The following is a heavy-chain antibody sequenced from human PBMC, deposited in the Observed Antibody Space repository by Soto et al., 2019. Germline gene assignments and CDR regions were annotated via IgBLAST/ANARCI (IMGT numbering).Heavy chain of an antibody. J-gene: IGHJ4*02. V-gene: IGHV5-51*01. Sequence: GESLKISCQGSGYSFTSYWIGWVRQMPGKGLEWMGIIYPGDSDTRYSPSFQGQVTISADKSISTAYLQWSSLKASDTAMYYCARLRGSGWYTGYFDYWGQGTLVTVS. CDR2: IYPGDSDT. D-gene: IGHD6-19*01. CDR1: GYSFTSYW. CDR3: ARLRGSGWYTGYFDY.